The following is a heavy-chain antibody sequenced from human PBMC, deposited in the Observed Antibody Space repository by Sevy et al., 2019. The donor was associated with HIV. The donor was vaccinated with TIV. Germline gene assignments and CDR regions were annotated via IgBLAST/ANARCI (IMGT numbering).Heavy chain of an antibody. J-gene: IGHJ4*02. Sequence: GGSLRLSCAASGFTFSNYNMNWVRQAPGKGLEWVSSITGSSNYIYYADSLKGRFTASRDNAKNSLYLQMNSLRAEDTAVYYCARDFLVGTTSTFDYWGQRTLVTVSS. CDR1: GFTFSNYN. CDR2: ITGSSNYI. CDR3: ARDFLVGTTSTFDY. D-gene: IGHD1-26*01. V-gene: IGHV3-21*01.